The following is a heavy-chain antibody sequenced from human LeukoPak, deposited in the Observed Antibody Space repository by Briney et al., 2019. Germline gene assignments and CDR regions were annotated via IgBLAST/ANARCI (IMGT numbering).Heavy chain of an antibody. Sequence: QTGGSLRRSCAGSGFTFSDYGMHWLPQAPGKGLEGVAVIWDDGSNKYYADSGKGRFTIARDNSKNTLYMQMNSLRAEDTAVYYCAKDRDRGVTGIAYWGEGTLVTVSS. CDR3: AKDRDRGVTGIAY. CDR1: GFTFSDYG. CDR2: IWDDGSNK. D-gene: IGHD2-21*02. J-gene: IGHJ4*02. V-gene: IGHV3-30*02.